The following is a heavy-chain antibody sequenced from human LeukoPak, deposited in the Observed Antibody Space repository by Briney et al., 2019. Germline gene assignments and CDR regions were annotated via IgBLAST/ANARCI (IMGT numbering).Heavy chain of an antibody. CDR1: GGSFSGYY. D-gene: IGHD2-2*01. V-gene: IGHV4-34*01. CDR3: ASSGYCSSTSCPADY. J-gene: IGHJ4*02. CDR2: INHSGST. Sequence: SETLSLTCAVYGGSFSGYYWSWIRQPPGKGLEWIREINHSGSTNYNPSLKSRVTISVDTSKNQFSLKLSSVTAADTAVYYCASSGYCSSTSCPADYWGQGTLVTVSS.